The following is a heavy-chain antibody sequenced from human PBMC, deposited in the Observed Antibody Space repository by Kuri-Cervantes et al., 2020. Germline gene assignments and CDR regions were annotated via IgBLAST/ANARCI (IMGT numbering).Heavy chain of an antibody. J-gene: IGHJ3*02. CDR3: ARALNDYGRRGAFDI. CDR1: GFTFSSNG. V-gene: IGHV3-74*01. D-gene: IGHD4-17*01. Sequence: GESLKISCAASGFTFSSNGMRWVRQAPGKGLVWVSRINSDGSSTSYADSVKGRFTISRDSAKNTLYLQMNILRAEDTAVYYCARALNDYGRRGAFDIWGQGTMVTVTS. CDR2: INSDGSST.